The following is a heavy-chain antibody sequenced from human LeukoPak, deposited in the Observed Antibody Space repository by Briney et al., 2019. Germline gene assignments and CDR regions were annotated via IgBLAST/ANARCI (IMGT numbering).Heavy chain of an antibody. CDR2: ISDSGDDT. D-gene: IGHD6-19*01. Sequence: GGSLRLSCTGSGFTFSNYVMSWVRQAPGKRLEWVSGISDSGDDTDYADSVKGRFTISRDNSKNTLFLQMNILRVEDTAVYYCLKVGGGGAWYWPPWGQGNPGKRIL. CDR3: LKVGGGGAWYWPP. J-gene: IGHJ5*02. CDR1: GFTFSNYV. V-gene: IGHV3-23*01.